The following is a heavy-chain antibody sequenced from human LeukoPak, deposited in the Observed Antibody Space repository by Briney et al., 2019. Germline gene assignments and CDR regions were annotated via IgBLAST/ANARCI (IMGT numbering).Heavy chain of an antibody. CDR3: ARLSTYYDFWSGYPDGGSWFDP. CDR2: IYYSGST. Sequence: PSETLSLTCTVSGGSISSSSYYWGWIRQPPGKGLEWIGSIYYSGSTYYNPSLKSRVTISVDTSKNQFSLKLSSVTAADTAVYYCARLSTYYDFWSGYPDGGSWFDPWGQGTLVTVSS. D-gene: IGHD3-3*01. J-gene: IGHJ5*02. CDR1: GGSISSSSYY. V-gene: IGHV4-39*01.